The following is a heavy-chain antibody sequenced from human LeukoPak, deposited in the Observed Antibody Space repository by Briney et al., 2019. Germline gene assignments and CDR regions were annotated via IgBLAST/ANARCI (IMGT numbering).Heavy chain of an antibody. CDR1: GFTFSSYW. Sequence: GGSLRLCCAASGFTFSSYWMSWDRQAPGKGLEWVANIKQDGSEKYYVDSVKGRFTISRDNAKNSLYLQMNSLRAEDTAVYYCARVILYGSGSYYIDYWGQGTLVTVSS. V-gene: IGHV3-7*03. CDR3: ARVILYGSGSYYIDY. CDR2: IKQDGSEK. J-gene: IGHJ4*02. D-gene: IGHD3-10*01.